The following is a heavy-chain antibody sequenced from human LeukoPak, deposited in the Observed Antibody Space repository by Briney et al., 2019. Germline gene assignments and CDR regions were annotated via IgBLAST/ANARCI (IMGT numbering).Heavy chain of an antibody. CDR2: ISGRSSHT. Sequence: PGGSLRLSCSASGFTFSDYDMNWIRQAPGKGLEWISAISGRSSHTYYGDSVKGRFSISRDNAKNLLYLQMNGLGAEGTAVYYCGRAFPPLRTSSAGDLWGQGTLVTVSS. V-gene: IGHV3-21*06. D-gene: IGHD3-16*01. J-gene: IGHJ4*02. CDR1: GFTFSDYD. CDR3: GRAFPPLRTSSAGDL.